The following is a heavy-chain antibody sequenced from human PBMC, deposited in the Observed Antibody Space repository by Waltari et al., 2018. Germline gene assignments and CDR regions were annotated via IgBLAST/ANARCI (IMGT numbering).Heavy chain of an antibody. Sequence: QVQLVESGGGLVKPGGSLRLSCAASGFNFSDYSMSWFRQAPGKGLEWVSYISSSVSTIYYADSVKGRFTISRDNAKNSLYLQMNSLRAEDTAVYYCASPVVVVAAVAFDIWGQGTMVTVSS. CDR2: ISSSVSTI. V-gene: IGHV3-11*01. D-gene: IGHD2-15*01. J-gene: IGHJ3*02. CDR3: ASPVVVVAAVAFDI. CDR1: GFNFSDYS.